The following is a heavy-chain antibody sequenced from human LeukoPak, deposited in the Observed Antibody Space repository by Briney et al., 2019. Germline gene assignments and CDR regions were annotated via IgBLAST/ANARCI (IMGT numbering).Heavy chain of an antibody. CDR2: ISGSGGST. V-gene: IGHV3-23*01. CDR1: GFTFSSYA. J-gene: IGHJ3*02. CDR3: AKRKQGYGDYDAFDI. Sequence: GGSLRLSRAASGFTFSSYAMSWVRQAPGKGLEWVSAISGSGGSTYYADSVKGRFTISRDNSKNTLYLQMNSLRAEDTAVYYCAKRKQGYGDYDAFDIWGQGTMVTVSS. D-gene: IGHD4-17*01.